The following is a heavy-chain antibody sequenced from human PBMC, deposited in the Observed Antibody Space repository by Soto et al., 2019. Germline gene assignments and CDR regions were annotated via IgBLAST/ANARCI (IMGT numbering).Heavy chain of an antibody. J-gene: IGHJ3*02. V-gene: IGHV3-30*18. CDR3: AKGRPTGYCSGGSCYPYDAIDI. CDR2: ISYDGSNK. Sequence: GGSLRLSCAASGFTFSSYGMHWVRQAPGKGLEWVAVISYDGSNKYYADSVKGRFTISRDNSKNTLYLQMNSLRAEDTAVYYCAKGRPTGYCSGGSCYPYDAIDIWGQATMVTVSS. D-gene: IGHD2-15*01. CDR1: GFTFSSYG.